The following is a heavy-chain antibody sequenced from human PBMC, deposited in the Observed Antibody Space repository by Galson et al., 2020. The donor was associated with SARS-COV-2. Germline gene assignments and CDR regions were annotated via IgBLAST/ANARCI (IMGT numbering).Heavy chain of an antibody. CDR2: ISSSSSYI. Sequence: NSGGSLRLSCAASGFTFSSYSMNWVRQAPGKGLEWVSSISSSSSYIYYADSVKGRFTISRDNATNSLYLQMNSLRAEDTAVYYCASIAAAAPRTYYYDGMDVWGQGTTVTVSS. CDR3: ASIAAAAPRTYYYDGMDV. D-gene: IGHD6-13*01. V-gene: IGHV3-21*01. CDR1: GFTFSSYS. J-gene: IGHJ6*02.